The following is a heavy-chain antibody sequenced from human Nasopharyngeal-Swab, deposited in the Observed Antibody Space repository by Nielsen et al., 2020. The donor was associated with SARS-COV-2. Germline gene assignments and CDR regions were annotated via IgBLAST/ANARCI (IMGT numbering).Heavy chain of an antibody. V-gene: IGHV3-20*04. J-gene: IGHJ6*02. CDR3: ARGYCSSGSCYAKHYGMDV. CDR2: INWIGGSA. D-gene: IGHD2-15*01. CDR1: GFTFDDYA. Sequence: GESLKISCAASGFTFDDYAMSWVRQVPGKGLEWVANINWIGGSADYSDAVKGRFTISRDSAKNSLYLQMNNLRAEDTAVYYCARGYCSSGSCYAKHYGMDVWGQGTTVTVSS.